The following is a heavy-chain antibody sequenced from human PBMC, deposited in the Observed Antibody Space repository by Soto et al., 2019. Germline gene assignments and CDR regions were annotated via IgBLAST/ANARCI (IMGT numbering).Heavy chain of an antibody. V-gene: IGHV3-64D*06. D-gene: IGHD3-3*01. Sequence: SLILSCSASGFTFSSYAMHWVRQAPGKGLEYVSAISSNGGSTYYADSVKGRFTISRDNSKNTLYLQMSSLRAEDTAVYYCVKDGGLRFLEWLLSLDVWGQGTTVTVSS. CDR3: VKDGGLRFLEWLLSLDV. CDR1: GFTFSSYA. CDR2: ISSNGGST. J-gene: IGHJ6*02.